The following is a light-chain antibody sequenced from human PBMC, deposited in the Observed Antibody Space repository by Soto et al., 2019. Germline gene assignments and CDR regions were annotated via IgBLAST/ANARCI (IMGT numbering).Light chain of an antibody. V-gene: IGKV1-39*01. Sequence: DAQMTQSPSSLSASVGDSVTITCRASQSIGTYLDWYQHKPGNAPKLLIYAAYSLQSGVPSRFSGSGSGTDFTLTISSLHPEDFATYYCQESHSTFGQGTKLEIK. J-gene: IGKJ2*01. CDR2: AAY. CDR3: QESHST. CDR1: QSIGTY.